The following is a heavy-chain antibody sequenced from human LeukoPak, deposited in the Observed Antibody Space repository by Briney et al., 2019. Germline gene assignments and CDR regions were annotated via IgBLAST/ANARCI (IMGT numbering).Heavy chain of an antibody. CDR1: GYTLTELS. J-gene: IGHJ3*02. CDR3: ATDQRSNWGPDAFDI. D-gene: IGHD7-27*01. Sequence: ASVKVSCKVSGYTLTELSMHWVRQAPGKGLEWMGGFDPEDGETIYAQKFQGRVTMTEDTSTDTAYMELSSLRSEDTAVYYCATDQRSNWGPDAFDIWGQGTMVTVSS. V-gene: IGHV1-24*01. CDR2: FDPEDGET.